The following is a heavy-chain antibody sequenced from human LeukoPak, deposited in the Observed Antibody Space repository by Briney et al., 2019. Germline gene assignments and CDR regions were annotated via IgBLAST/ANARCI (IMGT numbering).Heavy chain of an antibody. Sequence: PGGSLRLSCAASGFTFSSYAMHWVRQAPGKGLEWVAVISYDGSNKYYADSVKGRFTISRDNSKNTLYLQMNSLRAEDTAVYYCARGITGTRGAFDIWGQGTMVTVSS. CDR2: ISYDGSNK. CDR1: GFTFSSYA. J-gene: IGHJ3*02. V-gene: IGHV3-30-3*01. CDR3: ARGITGTRGAFDI. D-gene: IGHD1-7*01.